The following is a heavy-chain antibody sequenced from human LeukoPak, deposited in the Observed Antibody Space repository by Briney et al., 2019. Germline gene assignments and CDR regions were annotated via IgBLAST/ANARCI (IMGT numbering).Heavy chain of an antibody. CDR2: IGTAGDT. CDR3: ARARGSGWNYYYYGMDV. D-gene: IGHD6-25*01. CDR1: GFTFSSYD. J-gene: IGHJ6*02. Sequence: AGGSLRLSCAASGFTFSSYDMHWVRQATGKGLEWVSAIGTAGDTYYPGSVKGRFTISRENAKNSLYLQMNSLRAGDTAVYYCARARGSGWNYYYYGMDVWGQGTTVTVSS. V-gene: IGHV3-13*01.